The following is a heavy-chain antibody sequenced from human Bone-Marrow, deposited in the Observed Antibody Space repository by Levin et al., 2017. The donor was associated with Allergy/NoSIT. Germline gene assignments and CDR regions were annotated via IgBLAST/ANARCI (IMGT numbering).Heavy chain of an antibody. Sequence: PGGSLRLSCAASGFTISGSAVHWFRQAPGKGLECIGRVRNKANNYATEYAASVKVRFTISRDDSKNTAYLQMNSLKIEDTAVYYCSRTGYCMSPMCDVNAFDVWGQGTQVTVSS. V-gene: IGHV3-73*01. CDR3: SRTGYCMSPMCDVNAFDV. CDR2: VRNKANNYAT. J-gene: IGHJ3*01. D-gene: IGHD2-15*01. CDR1: GFTISGSA.